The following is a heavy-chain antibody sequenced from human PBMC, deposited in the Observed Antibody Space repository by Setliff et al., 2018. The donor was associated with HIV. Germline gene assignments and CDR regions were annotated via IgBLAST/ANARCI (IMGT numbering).Heavy chain of an antibody. Sequence: SETLSLTCAVYGGSFSGYYWSWIRQPPGKGLEWIGEINHSGSTNYNPSLKSRVTISVDTSKNQFSLKLSSVTAADTAVYYCARDGYNYSYYYYYGMDVWGQGTTVTVSS. CDR2: INHSGST. D-gene: IGHD5-12*01. J-gene: IGHJ6*02. CDR3: ARDGYNYSYYYYYGMDV. CDR1: GGSFSGYY. V-gene: IGHV4-34*01.